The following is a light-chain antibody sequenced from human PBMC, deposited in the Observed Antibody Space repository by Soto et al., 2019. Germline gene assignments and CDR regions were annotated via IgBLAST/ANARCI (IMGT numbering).Light chain of an antibody. CDR1: QSVDSSS. V-gene: IGKV3-20*01. CDR3: QHYDTSPAWT. CDR2: GAS. J-gene: IGKJ1*01. Sequence: EIVLTQSPCTLSVSVGETATLSCTASQSVDSSSVAWYQQKPGQARRLLIYGASSRATGIPGRFSGSGSRTVFTLTVSRLEHEVFAVYYCQHYDTSPAWTFGRGTKVDIK.